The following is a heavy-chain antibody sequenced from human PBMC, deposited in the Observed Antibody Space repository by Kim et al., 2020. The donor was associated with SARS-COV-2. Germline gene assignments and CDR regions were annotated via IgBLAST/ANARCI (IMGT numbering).Heavy chain of an antibody. CDR3: AREGGHYDILTGYYYYYYYGMDV. Sequence: SETLSLTCAVYGGSFSGYYWSWIRQPPGKGLEWIGEINHSGSTNYNPSLKSRVTISVDTSKNQFSLKLSSVTAADTAVYYCAREGGHYDILTGYYYYYYYGMDVWGQGTTVTVSS. CDR2: INHSGST. J-gene: IGHJ6*02. V-gene: IGHV4-34*01. D-gene: IGHD3-9*01. CDR1: GGSFSGYY.